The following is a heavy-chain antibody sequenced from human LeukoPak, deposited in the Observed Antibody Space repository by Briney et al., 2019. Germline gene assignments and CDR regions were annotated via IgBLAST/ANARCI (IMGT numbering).Heavy chain of an antibody. V-gene: IGHV3-21*05. Sequence: GRSLRLSCAASGFTFSRYGMHWIRQAPGKGLEWVSYISSSSTYTNYADSVMGRFTISRDNAKNSLYLQMTSLRAEDTAVYYCARYRTVTTSFDYWGQGTLVTVSS. CDR3: ARYRTVTTSFDY. CDR2: ISSSSTYT. CDR1: GFTFSRYG. D-gene: IGHD4-17*01. J-gene: IGHJ4*02.